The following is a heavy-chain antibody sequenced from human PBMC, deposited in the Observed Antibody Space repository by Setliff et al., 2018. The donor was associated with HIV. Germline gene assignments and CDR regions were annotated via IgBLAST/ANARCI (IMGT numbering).Heavy chain of an antibody. CDR3: ARDGSEDEPYYDYYYMDV. J-gene: IGHJ6*03. CDR2: IKQDGSEK. CDR1: GFTFSSYW. V-gene: IGHV3-7*01. D-gene: IGHD3-10*01. Sequence: GGSLRLSCAASGFTFSSYWMSWVRQAPGKGLEWVANIKQDGSEKSYVDSVKGRFTISRDNAKKSLYLQMYSLRAEDTAIYYCARDGSEDEPYYDYYYMDVWGKGTTVTVSS.